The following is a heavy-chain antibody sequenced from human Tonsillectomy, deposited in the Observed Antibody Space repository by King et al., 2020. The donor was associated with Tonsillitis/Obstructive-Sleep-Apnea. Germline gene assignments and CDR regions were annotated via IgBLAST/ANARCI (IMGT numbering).Heavy chain of an antibody. J-gene: IGHJ4*02. Sequence: VQLVESGGGLVQPGGSLRLSCEASGFTLSSYWMHWVRQGPGKGLVWVSRINSDGSSTNYADSVKGRFTISRDNAKNTLYLQMNGLRAEDTSVYYCARGGEITVSTTGFVNYWGQGTLVTVSS. CDR2: INSDGSST. CDR3: ARGGEITVSTTGFVNY. V-gene: IGHV3-74*01. CDR1: GFTLSSYW. D-gene: IGHD5/OR15-5a*01.